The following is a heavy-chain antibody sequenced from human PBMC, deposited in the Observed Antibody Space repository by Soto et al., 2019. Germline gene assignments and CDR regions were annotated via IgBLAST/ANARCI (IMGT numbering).Heavy chain of an antibody. Sequence: EVQLVESGGGLVQPGRSLRLSCAASGFTFDDYAMPWVRQAPGKGLEWVSGISWNSGSIGYADSVMGRFTIFKDDAKNPLYLQMNSLRAEDTALYYCAKERAAAVTGGRYFDYWGQGTLVTVSS. CDR3: AKERAAAVTGGRYFDY. CDR2: ISWNSGSI. D-gene: IGHD6-13*01. J-gene: IGHJ4*02. CDR1: GFTFDDYA. V-gene: IGHV3-9*01.